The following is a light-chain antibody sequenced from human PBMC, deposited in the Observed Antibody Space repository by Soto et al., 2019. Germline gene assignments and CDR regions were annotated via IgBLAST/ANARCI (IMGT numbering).Light chain of an antibody. V-gene: IGKV3-20*01. CDR3: QQYGSSPRT. CDR2: GAS. Sequence: EIVLTQSPGTLSLSPGERATLSCRASQSVSSSYLAWYQQKPGQAPRLLIYGASSRATGIPDRISGSGSGTDFTLTISRLEPEDFAVYYCQQYGSSPRTFGQGTRWIS. J-gene: IGKJ1*01. CDR1: QSVSSSY.